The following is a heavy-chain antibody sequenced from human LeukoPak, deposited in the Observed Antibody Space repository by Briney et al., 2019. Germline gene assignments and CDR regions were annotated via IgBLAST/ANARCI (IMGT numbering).Heavy chain of an antibody. V-gene: IGHV4-59*08. Sequence: SETLSLTCSVSGGSITSYYWSWIRQRPGKGLEGIGYIYYSARTNYNPSLKSRVTISVDTSKNQFSLKLSSVPAADTAVYYCARHRRQWLERPPGYYFDYWGQGTLVTVSS. J-gene: IGHJ4*02. CDR3: ARHRRQWLERPPGYYFDY. D-gene: IGHD1-1*01. CDR1: GGSITSYY. CDR2: IYYSART.